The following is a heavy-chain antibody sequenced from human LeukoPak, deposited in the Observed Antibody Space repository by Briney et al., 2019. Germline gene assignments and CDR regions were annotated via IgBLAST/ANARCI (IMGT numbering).Heavy chain of an antibody. CDR3: ARGDIVPAAVGFDS. D-gene: IGHD2-2*01. Sequence: GASVNVSCKASGHTFTGYYMHWVRQAPGKGLEGMGRINPNSSGANYAQNFQGRVTMTRDTSINTAYMELSRLTSDDTAVYDCARGDIVPAAVGFDSWSQGTLVTVSS. CDR2: INPNSSGA. CDR1: GHTFTGYY. J-gene: IGHJ4*01. V-gene: IGHV1-2*02.